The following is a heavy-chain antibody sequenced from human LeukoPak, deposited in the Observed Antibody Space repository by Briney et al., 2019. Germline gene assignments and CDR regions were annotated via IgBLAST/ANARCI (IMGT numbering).Heavy chain of an antibody. D-gene: IGHD6-19*01. CDR1: GYTFTGYY. CDR3: ARGWRPTIAVAGLFDY. Sequence: ASVRVSCKASGYTFTGYYMHWVRQAPGQGLEWMGRINPNSGGTNYAQKFQGRVTMTRDTSINTAYMELSRLRSDDTAVYYCARGWRPTIAVAGLFDYWGQGTLVTVSS. J-gene: IGHJ4*02. V-gene: IGHV1-2*06. CDR2: INPNSGGT.